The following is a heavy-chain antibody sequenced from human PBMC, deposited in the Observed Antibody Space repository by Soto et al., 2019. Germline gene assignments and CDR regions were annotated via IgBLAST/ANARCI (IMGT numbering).Heavy chain of an antibody. J-gene: IGHJ4*02. V-gene: IGHV1-46*03. CDR3: ARAGSSQPFDY. CDR2: INPSGAAT. Sequence: QVQLVQSGAEGKKPGASVKVSCKASGYTFTSYYMHWVRQAPGQGLGWMGIINPSGAATSYAQTFPGRVTMTRDTSTSTVYMDLSSLRSEDTAVYYCARAGSSQPFDYWGQGTLVTVSS. CDR1: GYTFTSYY. D-gene: IGHD6-13*01.